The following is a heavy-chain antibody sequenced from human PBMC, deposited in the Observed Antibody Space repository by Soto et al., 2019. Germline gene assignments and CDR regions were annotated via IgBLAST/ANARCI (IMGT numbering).Heavy chain of an antibody. CDR3: AKDRSYDILTGYFGGFDI. CDR2: MSYDTSNK. D-gene: IGHD3-9*01. V-gene: IGHV3-30*18. Sequence: PGGSLRLSCAASGFTFSNYGMHWVRQAPGKGLDWVAFMSYDTSNKFYADSVKGRFTISRDISRNTLYLQMNSLRAEDTAVYYCAKDRSYDILTGYFGGFDIWGQGTMVTVSS. CDR1: GFTFSNYG. J-gene: IGHJ3*02.